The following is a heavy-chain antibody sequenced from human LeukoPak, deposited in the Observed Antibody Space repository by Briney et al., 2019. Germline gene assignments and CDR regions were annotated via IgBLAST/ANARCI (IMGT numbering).Heavy chain of an antibody. CDR1: GFTFSSYA. D-gene: IGHD5-24*01. CDR3: ACTELPINWFDP. CDR2: ISGSGGST. J-gene: IGHJ5*02. Sequence: PGGSLRLSSAASGFTFSSYAMSWVRQAPGKGLEWVSAISGSGGSTYYADSVKGRFTISRDNSKNTLYLQMNSLRAEDTAVYYCACTELPINWFDPWGQGTLVTVSS. V-gene: IGHV3-23*01.